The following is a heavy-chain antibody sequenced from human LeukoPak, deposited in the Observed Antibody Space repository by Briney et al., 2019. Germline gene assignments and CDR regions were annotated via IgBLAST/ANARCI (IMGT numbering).Heavy chain of an antibody. CDR1: GFTFSSYS. Sequence: GGSLRLSCAASGFTFSSYSMNWVRQAPGKGLEWVSVIYSGGSTYYADSVKGRFTISRDNSKNTLYLQMNSLRAEDTAVYYCARRILDAFDIWGQGTMVTVSS. CDR2: IYSGGST. CDR3: ARRILDAFDI. D-gene: IGHD2-15*01. V-gene: IGHV3-53*01. J-gene: IGHJ3*02.